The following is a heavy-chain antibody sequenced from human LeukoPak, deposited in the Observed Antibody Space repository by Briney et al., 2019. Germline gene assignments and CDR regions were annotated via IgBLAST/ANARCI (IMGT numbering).Heavy chain of an antibody. Sequence: GYXWXXXRQHPGKGLEWIGYIYYSGSTYYNPSLKSRVTISVDTSKNQFSLKLSSVTAADTAVYYCARDEAGSLDYWGQGTLVTVSS. CDR1: GYX. V-gene: IGHV4-31*02. CDR3: ARDEAGSLDY. J-gene: IGHJ4*02. D-gene: IGHD6-19*01. CDR2: IYYSGST.